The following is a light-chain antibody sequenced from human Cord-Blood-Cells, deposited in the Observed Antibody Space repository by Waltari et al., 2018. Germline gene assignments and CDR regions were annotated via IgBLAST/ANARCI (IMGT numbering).Light chain of an antibody. CDR3: QQSYSTPGT. Sequence: IQMTQSPSSLSASVGDRVTITCRATQSISSYLNWNQQKPGKAPKLLICAASSLQSGVPSRFSGSGSGTDFTLYISGLQPEDFATYYCQQSYSTPGTFGEGTKVEIK. V-gene: IGKV1-39*01. CDR2: AAS. CDR1: QSISSY. J-gene: IGKJ1*01.